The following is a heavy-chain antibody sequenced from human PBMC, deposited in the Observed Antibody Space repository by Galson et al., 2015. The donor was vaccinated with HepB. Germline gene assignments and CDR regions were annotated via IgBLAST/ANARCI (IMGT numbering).Heavy chain of an antibody. Sequence: SLRLSCAASGFTFSSYAMSWVRQAPGKGLEWVSAISGSGGSTYYADSVKGRFTISRDNSKNTLYLQMNSLRAEDTAVYYCAKDGDYDFWSGYFGGGGSLVYGMDVWGQGTTVTVSS. D-gene: IGHD3-3*01. CDR1: GFTFSSYA. J-gene: IGHJ6*02. CDR2: ISGSGGST. CDR3: AKDGDYDFWSGYFGGGGSLVYGMDV. V-gene: IGHV3-23*01.